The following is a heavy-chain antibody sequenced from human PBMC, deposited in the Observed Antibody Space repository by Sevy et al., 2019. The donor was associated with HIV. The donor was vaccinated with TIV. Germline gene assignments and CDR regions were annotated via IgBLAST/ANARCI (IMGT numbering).Heavy chain of an antibody. Sequence: GGSLRLSCAASGFTFSSYGMHWVRQAPGKGLEWVAVISYDGSNKYYADSVKGRFTISRDNSKNTLYLQMNGLRAEDTAVYYCAKEVSERSYSDYWGQGTLVTVSS. J-gene: IGHJ4*02. D-gene: IGHD3-10*01. CDR1: GFTFSSYG. CDR2: ISYDGSNK. V-gene: IGHV3-30*18. CDR3: AKEVSERSYSDY.